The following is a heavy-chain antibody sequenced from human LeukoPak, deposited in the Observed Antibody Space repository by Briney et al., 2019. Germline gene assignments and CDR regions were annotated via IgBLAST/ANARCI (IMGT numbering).Heavy chain of an antibody. CDR2: IYYSGST. Sequence: SETLSLTCTVSGGSISGGDYYWSWIRQPPGKGLEWIGYIYYSGSTYYNPSLKSRVTISVDTSKNQFSLKLSSVTAADTAVYYCARDQGYSYGTTRGYFDYWGQGTLVTVSS. J-gene: IGHJ4*02. CDR1: GGSISGGDYY. CDR3: ARDQGYSYGTTRGYFDY. V-gene: IGHV4-30-4*01. D-gene: IGHD5-18*01.